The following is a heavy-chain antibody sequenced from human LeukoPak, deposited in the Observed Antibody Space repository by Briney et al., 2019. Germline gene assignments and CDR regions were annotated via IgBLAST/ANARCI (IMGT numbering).Heavy chain of an antibody. Sequence: ASVKGSCEASGYTFTGYYMHWVRQAPGQGLEWMGWINHNSGGPNYAQRFQGRGIMTKDTYISTAYMVLSRLRSDDTAVYYCARDRGSCSSTSCYNWFDPWGQGTLVTVSS. CDR2: INHNSGGP. D-gene: IGHD2-2*01. CDR1: GYTFTGYY. V-gene: IGHV1-2*02. CDR3: ARDRGSCSSTSCYNWFDP. J-gene: IGHJ5*02.